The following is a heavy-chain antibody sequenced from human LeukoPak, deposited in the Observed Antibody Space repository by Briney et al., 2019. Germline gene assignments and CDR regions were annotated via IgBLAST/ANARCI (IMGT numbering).Heavy chain of an antibody. CDR1: GYSFTNYW. Sequence: GESLKISCKGSGYSFTNYWIGWVRQMPGKCLEWMGIIYPGDSDTRYSPSFQGQVTISADKSISTAYLQWSSLKASDTAMYYCARQRTIFGVARIDYWGQGTLVTVSS. J-gene: IGHJ4*02. D-gene: IGHD3-3*01. V-gene: IGHV5-51*01. CDR3: ARQRTIFGVARIDY. CDR2: IYPGDSDT.